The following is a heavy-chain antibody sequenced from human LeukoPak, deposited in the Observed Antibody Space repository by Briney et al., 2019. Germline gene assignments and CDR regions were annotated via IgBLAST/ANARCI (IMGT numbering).Heavy chain of an antibody. V-gene: IGHV1-2*02. Sequence: ASVKVSCKASGGTFSSYAISWVRQAPGQGLEWMGWINPNSGGTNYAQKFQARVTMTRDTSISTAYMELSRLRSDDTALYYCAREREVIAAAGYDAFDIWGQGTMVTVSS. J-gene: IGHJ3*02. CDR3: AREREVIAAAGYDAFDI. CDR1: GGTFSSYA. D-gene: IGHD6-13*01. CDR2: INPNSGGT.